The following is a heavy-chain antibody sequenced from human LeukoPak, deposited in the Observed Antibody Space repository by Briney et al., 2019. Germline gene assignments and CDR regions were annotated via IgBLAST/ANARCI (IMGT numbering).Heavy chain of an antibody. J-gene: IGHJ4*02. CDR2: ICGSGGCA. CDR1: GFTFNTYA. D-gene: IGHD6-19*01. CDR3: AKTTVGYSSGRYPGWPADC. V-gene: IGHV3-23*01. Sequence: GGSLRLSCAASGFTFNTYAIYWVRQAPGKGLEWVSGICGSGGCAYYADSVKGRFTISRDNSKNTVYLQMNSLTADDTAVYYCAKTTVGYSSGRYPGWPADCWGQGTLVTVSP.